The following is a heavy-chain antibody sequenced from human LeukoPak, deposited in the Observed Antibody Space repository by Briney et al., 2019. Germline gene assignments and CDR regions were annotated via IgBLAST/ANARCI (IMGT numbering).Heavy chain of an antibody. CDR1: GYTFTDYY. V-gene: IGHV1-69-2*01. CDR3: ATDYGSGSYDY. D-gene: IGHD1-26*01. J-gene: IGHJ4*02. CDR2: VDPEDGET. Sequence: ASVKISCKVSGYTFTDYYMRWVQQAPGKGLEWMGLVDPEDGETIYAEKFQGRVTITADTSTDTAYMELSSLRSEDTAVYYCATDYGSGSYDYWGQGTLVTVSS.